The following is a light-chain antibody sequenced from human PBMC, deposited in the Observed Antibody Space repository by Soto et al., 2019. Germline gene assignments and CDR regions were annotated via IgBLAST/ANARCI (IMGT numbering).Light chain of an antibody. Sequence: QSALTQPASVSGSPGQSITISCTGTSSDVGGYIYVSWYQQHLGKAPKLMIYDVSHRPSGVSSRFSGSKSGNTASLTISGLQAEDEADYYCSSYTGSSTLVFGGGTKLTVL. CDR3: SSYTGSSTLV. CDR2: DVS. J-gene: IGLJ2*01. CDR1: SSDVGGYIY. V-gene: IGLV2-14*01.